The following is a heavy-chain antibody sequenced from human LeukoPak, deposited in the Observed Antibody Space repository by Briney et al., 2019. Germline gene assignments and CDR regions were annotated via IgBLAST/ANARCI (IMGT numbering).Heavy chain of an antibody. V-gene: IGHV1-18*01. Sequence: GASVKVSCKASGYTFTSYGISWVRQAPGQGLEWMGWISAYNGNTNYAQKLQGRVTMTTDTSTSTAYMELRSLRSDDTAVYYCARRGMDTAMYSRHYYYYMDVWGKGTTVTVSS. J-gene: IGHJ6*03. D-gene: IGHD5-18*01. CDR1: GYTFTSYG. CDR3: ARRGMDTAMYSRHYYYYMDV. CDR2: ISAYNGNT.